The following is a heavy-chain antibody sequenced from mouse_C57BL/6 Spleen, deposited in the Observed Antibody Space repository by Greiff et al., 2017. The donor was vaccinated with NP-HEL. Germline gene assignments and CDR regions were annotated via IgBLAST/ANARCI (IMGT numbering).Heavy chain of an antibody. CDR1: GYTFTSYW. CDR3: ARLTTTVVAPFDY. CDR2: IHPNSGST. Sequence: QVQLQQPGAELVKPGASVTLSCKASGYTFTSYWMHWVKQRPGQGLEWIGMIHPNSGSTNYNEKFKSKATLTVDKSSSTAYMQLSSLTSDDSAVYYCARLTTTVVAPFDYWGQGTTLTVSS. V-gene: IGHV1-64*01. D-gene: IGHD1-1*01. J-gene: IGHJ2*01.